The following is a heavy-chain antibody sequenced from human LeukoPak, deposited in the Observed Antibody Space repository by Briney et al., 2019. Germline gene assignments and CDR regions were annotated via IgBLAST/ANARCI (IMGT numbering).Heavy chain of an antibody. D-gene: IGHD3-3*01. CDR3: ARDRSHDFWSGLGY. J-gene: IGHJ4*02. CDR1: GFTVSSNY. V-gene: IGHV3-53*01. Sequence: HPGGSLRLSCAASGFTVSSNYMSWVRQAPGKGLEWVSVIYSGGSTYYADSVKGRFTISRDNSKNTLYLQMNSLRAEDTAVYYCARDRSHDFWSGLGYWGQGTLVTVSS. CDR2: IYSGGST.